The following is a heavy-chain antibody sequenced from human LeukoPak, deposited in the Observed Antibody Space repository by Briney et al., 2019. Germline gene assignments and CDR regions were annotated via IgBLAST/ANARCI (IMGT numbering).Heavy chain of an antibody. CDR3: ARRVAELDY. J-gene: IGHJ4*02. D-gene: IGHD6-19*01. CDR1: GFTFSSYA. CDR2: ISGSGGST. Sequence: GGSLRLSCAASGFTFSSYAMSWFRQAPGKGLDGVSAISGSGGSTYYADSVKGRFTISRDNSTNTLYLQMNSLRAEDTAVYDCARRVAELDYWGQGTLVTVSS. V-gene: IGHV3-23*01.